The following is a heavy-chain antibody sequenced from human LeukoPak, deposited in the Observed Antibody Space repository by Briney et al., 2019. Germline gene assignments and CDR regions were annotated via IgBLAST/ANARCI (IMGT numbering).Heavy chain of an antibody. CDR1: GGSITSNNYC. D-gene: IGHD6-6*01. CDR2: INYSGST. J-gene: IGHJ5*02. Sequence: PSETLSLTCTVSGGSITSNNYCCGWIRQPPGKGLEWIASINYSGSTYYNPSLKSRVTTSVDTSQNQFSLKLSSVTATDTAVYYCARHSFPTYSTSSDWFDTWGQGTLVTVSS. V-gene: IGHV4-39*01. CDR3: ARHSFPTYSTSSDWFDT.